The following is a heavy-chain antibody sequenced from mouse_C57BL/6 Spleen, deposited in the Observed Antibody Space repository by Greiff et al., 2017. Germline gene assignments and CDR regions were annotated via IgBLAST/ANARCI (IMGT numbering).Heavy chain of an antibody. CDR1: GYTFTSYW. Sequence: QVQLQQPGAELVRPGSSVKLSCKASGYTFTSYWMHWVKQRPIQGLEWIGNIDPSDSETHYNQKFKDKATLTVDKSSSTAYMQLSSLTSEDSAVYYCASTTVVAPYGYWGQGTLVTVSA. D-gene: IGHD1-1*01. J-gene: IGHJ3*02. CDR3: ASTTVVAPYGY. CDR2: IDPSDSET. V-gene: IGHV1-52*01.